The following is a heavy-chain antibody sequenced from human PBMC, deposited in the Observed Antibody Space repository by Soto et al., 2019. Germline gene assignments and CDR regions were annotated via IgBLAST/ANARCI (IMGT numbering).Heavy chain of an antibody. CDR1: GFTFSSYG. J-gene: IGHJ4*02. V-gene: IGHV3-30*03. Sequence: PGGSLRLSCAASGFTFSSYGMHWVRQAPGKGLEWVAVISYDGSNKYYADSVKGRFTISRDNSKNTLYLQMNSLRAEDTAVYYCALAKYYGSSGYGFDYWGQGTLVTVSS. CDR2: ISYDGSNK. D-gene: IGHD3-22*01. CDR3: ALAKYYGSSGYGFDY.